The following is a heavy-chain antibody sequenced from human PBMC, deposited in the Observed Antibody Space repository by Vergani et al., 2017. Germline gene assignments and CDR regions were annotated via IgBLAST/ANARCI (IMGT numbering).Heavy chain of an antibody. CDR2: ISYDGNNK. Sequence: QVHLVESGGGVVQPGRSLRLSCAASGFTFNNYFIHWVRQAPGKVLYLVAVISYDGNNKYYADSVKGRFTISRDNSKNTLYLQMNSLRAEDTAVYYCAKDSYYYDTSGYYPYYYYYYMDVWGKGTTVTVSS. D-gene: IGHD3-22*01. V-gene: IGHV3-30*18. CDR1: GFTFNNYF. J-gene: IGHJ6*03. CDR3: AKDSYYYDTSGYYPYYYYYYMDV.